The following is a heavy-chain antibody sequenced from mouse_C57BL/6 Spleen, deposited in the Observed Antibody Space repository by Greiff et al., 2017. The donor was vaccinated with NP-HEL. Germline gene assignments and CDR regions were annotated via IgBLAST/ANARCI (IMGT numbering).Heavy chain of an antibody. Sequence: EVQLQQSGAELVRPGASVKLSCTASGFNIKDYYMHWVKQRPEQGLEWIGRIDPEDGDTEYAPKFQGKATMTADTSSNTAYLQLSSLTSEDTAVYYCTTRRVTTVVGRYYFDYWGQGTTLTVSS. J-gene: IGHJ2*01. CDR3: TTRRVTTVVGRYYFDY. CDR1: GFNIKDYY. D-gene: IGHD1-1*01. V-gene: IGHV14-1*01. CDR2: IDPEDGDT.